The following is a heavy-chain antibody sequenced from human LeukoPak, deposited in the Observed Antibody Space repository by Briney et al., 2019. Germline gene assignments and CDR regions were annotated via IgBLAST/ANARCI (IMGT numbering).Heavy chain of an antibody. Sequence: GRSLRLSCAASGFTFSSYAMHWVRQAPGKGLEWVAVMSHDGSNKYYGDSVKGRFTISRDNSKNTLYLQMNSLRAEDTAVYYCAKLDSSGWSRPFNYWGQGTLVTVSS. CDR3: AKLDSSGWSRPFNY. J-gene: IGHJ4*02. CDR2: MSHDGSNK. V-gene: IGHV3-30*18. CDR1: GFTFSSYA. D-gene: IGHD6-19*01.